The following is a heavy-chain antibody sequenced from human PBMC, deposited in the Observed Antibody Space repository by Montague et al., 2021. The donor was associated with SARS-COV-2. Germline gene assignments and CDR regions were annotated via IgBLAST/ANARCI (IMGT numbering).Heavy chain of an antibody. CDR3: ARVGRQQLVRLSGMDV. Sequence: SETLSLTCTVSGGSISSSSYYWGWIRQPPGKGLEWIGIVYYSGSTYYXXXLKSRVTISVDTSKNQFSLKLSSVTAADTAVYYCARVGRQQLVRLSGMDVGGQGTTVTVSS. J-gene: IGHJ6*02. D-gene: IGHD6-13*01. V-gene: IGHV4-39*07. CDR2: VYYSGST. CDR1: GGSISSSSYY.